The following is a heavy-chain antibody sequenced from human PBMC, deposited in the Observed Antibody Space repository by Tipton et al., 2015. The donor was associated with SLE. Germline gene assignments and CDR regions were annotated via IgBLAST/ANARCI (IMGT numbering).Heavy chain of an antibody. CDR2: INHRGST. Sequence: TLSLTCAVYGGSFSGYYWSWIRQPPGKGLEWIGEINHRGSTNYNPSLKSRVTISIDTSKNQFSLKQSSVTAADTAVYYCARVPLIYYSYMAVWGKGTTVTVSS. D-gene: IGHD2-8*01. CDR1: GGSFSGYY. V-gene: IGHV4-34*01. CDR3: ARVPLIYYSYMAV. J-gene: IGHJ6*03.